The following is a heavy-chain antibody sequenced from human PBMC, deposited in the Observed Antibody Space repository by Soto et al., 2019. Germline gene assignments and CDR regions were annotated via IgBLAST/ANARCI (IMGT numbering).Heavy chain of an antibody. CDR3: ARASGRSKLLPFYFDP. J-gene: IGHJ5*02. D-gene: IGHD1-26*01. CDR2: INPATGDT. CDR1: GYAFTTSA. V-gene: IGHV1-3*01. Sequence: QVHLVQSGAEVQKPGASVRISCQASGYAFTTSAIHWVRQAPGQSLEWMGWINPATGDTKYSQNVRGRVTFALDTSATTAYMDLRSLAYHDTAVYYCARASGRSKLLPFYFDPWGQGTQVTVSS.